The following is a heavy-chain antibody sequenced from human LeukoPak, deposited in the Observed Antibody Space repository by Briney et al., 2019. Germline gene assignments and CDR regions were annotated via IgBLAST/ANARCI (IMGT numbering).Heavy chain of an antibody. D-gene: IGHD2-15*01. CDR1: GFTFGSYW. V-gene: IGHV3-7*01. Sequence: GGSLRLSCGASGFTFGSYWMSWVRQAPGKGLEWVASIKQDGYEEYYVDSVKGRFIISRDNAKNSLYVRMNSLRAEDTAVYYCARDGYCTGGSCYADYWGPGTLVTVSS. J-gene: IGHJ4*02. CDR2: IKQDGYEE. CDR3: ARDGYCTGGSCYADY.